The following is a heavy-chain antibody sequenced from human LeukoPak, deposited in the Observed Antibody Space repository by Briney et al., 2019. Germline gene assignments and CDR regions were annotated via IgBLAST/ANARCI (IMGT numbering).Heavy chain of an antibody. D-gene: IGHD1-14*01. CDR1: GGIFSNHA. J-gene: IGHJ3*02. V-gene: IGHV1-69*04. CDR2: IIPMIVTA. CDR3: AKGATVGKEALDI. Sequence: RASVKVSFKASGGIFSNHAVTWVRQAPGQGLEWMGRIIPMIVTAKYAQKFQGRVTFTADTSTNTAYMELSSLTSEDTALYFCAKGATVGKEALDIWGQGSLVTVSS.